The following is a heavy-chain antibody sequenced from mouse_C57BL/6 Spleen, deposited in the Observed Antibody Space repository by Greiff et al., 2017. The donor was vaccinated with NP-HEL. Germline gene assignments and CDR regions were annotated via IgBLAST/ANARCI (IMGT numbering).Heavy chain of an antibody. V-gene: IGHV5-4*01. Sequence: EVMLVESGGGLVKPGGSLKLSCAASGFTFSSYAMSWVRQTPEKRLEWVATISDGGSYTYYPDNVKGRFTISRDNAKNNLYLQMSHLKSEDTAMYYCAREGDWDQRFAYWGQGTLVTVSA. CDR3: AREGDWDQRFAY. CDR1: GFTFSSYA. D-gene: IGHD4-1*01. J-gene: IGHJ3*01. CDR2: ISDGGSYT.